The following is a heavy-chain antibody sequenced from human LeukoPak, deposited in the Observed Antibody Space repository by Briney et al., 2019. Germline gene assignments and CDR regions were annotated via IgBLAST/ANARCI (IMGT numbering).Heavy chain of an antibody. D-gene: IGHD2-21*01. CDR2: IRYDGSNK. V-gene: IGHV3-30*02. CDR3: AKSYCGGDCRSGYYYYYYMDV. Sequence: PGGSLRLSWAASGFTFSSYGMHWVRQAPGKGLEWVAFIRYDGSNKYYADSVKGRFTISRDNSKNTLYLQMNSLRAEDTAVYYCAKSYCGGDCRSGYYYYYYMDVWGKGTTVTVSS. CDR1: GFTFSSYG. J-gene: IGHJ6*03.